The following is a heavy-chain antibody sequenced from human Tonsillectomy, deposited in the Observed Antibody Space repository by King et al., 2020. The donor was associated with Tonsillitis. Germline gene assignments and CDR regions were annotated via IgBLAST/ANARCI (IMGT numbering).Heavy chain of an antibody. V-gene: IGHV3-23*04. CDR1: GFTFSNYA. Sequence: VQLVESGGGLVQPGGSLRLPCAASGFTFSNYAMSWVRQAPGKGLEWVSAISGSGGSTYYADSVKGRFTISRDNSKNTLYLQVNSLRAEDTAVYYCAKEYYDILTGYYARPFDYWGQGTLVTVSS. D-gene: IGHD3-9*01. CDR3: AKEYYDILTGYYARPFDY. J-gene: IGHJ4*02. CDR2: ISGSGGST.